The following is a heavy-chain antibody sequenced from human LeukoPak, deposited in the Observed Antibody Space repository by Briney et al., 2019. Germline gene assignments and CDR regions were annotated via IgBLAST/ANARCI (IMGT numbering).Heavy chain of an antibody. D-gene: IGHD6-13*01. J-gene: IGHJ4*02. CDR3: AKGPLGYSSSWYEFYY. Sequence: PGESLRLSCAASGFTFSTYAMSWVRQAPGKGLEWVSAISGSGGSTYYADSVKGRSTISRDNSKNTLYLQMNSLRAEDTAVYYCAKGPLGYSSSWYEFYYWGQGTLVTVSS. V-gene: IGHV3-23*01. CDR2: ISGSGGST. CDR1: GFTFSTYA.